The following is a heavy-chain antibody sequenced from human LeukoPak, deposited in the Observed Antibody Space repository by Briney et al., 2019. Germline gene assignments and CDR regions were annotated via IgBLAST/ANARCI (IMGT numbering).Heavy chain of an antibody. V-gene: IGHV2-5*02. D-gene: IGHD1-14*01. CDR1: GFSLSTSGVG. CDR2: IYWDDDK. CDR3: AHELQNLGYYGMDV. J-gene: IGHJ6*02. Sequence: SGLTLVKPTQTLTLTCTFSGFSLSTSGVGVGWIRQPPGKALEWLALIYWDDDKRYSPSLNSRLTITKDTSKNQVVLTMTNMDPVDTATYYCAHELQNLGYYGMDVWGQGTTVTVSS.